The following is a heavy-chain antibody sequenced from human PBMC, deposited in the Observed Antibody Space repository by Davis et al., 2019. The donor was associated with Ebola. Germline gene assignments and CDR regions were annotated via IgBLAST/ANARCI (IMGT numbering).Heavy chain of an antibody. CDR1: GFTFSSYW. J-gene: IGHJ4*02. V-gene: IGHV3-74*01. Sequence: PGGSLRLSCAASGFTFSSYWMHWVRQAPGKGLVWVSRINSDGSSTSYADSVKGRFTISRDNAKKTLYLQMNSLRAEDTAVYYCARDANLAQNLPDYWGQGTLVTVSS. CDR2: INSDGSST. D-gene: IGHD1-7*01. CDR3: ARDANLAQNLPDY.